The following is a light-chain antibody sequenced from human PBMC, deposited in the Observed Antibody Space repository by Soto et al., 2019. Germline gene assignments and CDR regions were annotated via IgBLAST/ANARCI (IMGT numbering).Light chain of an antibody. CDR2: GAS. CDR3: QQCNEWHLIT. CDR1: QSVTSY. V-gene: IGKV3-15*01. Sequence: EIVMTQSPATLSVSPGERATLSCRASQSVTSYLAWYQQKPGHAPRLLIYGASTRATGVPARFSGSGSRTEFTLTISSLQSEAFAVYYCQQCNEWHLITFGQGTRLEAK. J-gene: IGKJ5*01.